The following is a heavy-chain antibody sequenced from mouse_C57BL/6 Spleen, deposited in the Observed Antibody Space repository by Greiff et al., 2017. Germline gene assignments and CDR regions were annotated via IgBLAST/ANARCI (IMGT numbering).Heavy chain of an antibody. CDR3: ARWGYDRGVFDY. Sequence: QVQLKQPGAELVKPGASVKMSCKASGYTFTSYWITWVKQRPGQGLEWIGDIYPGSGSTNYNEKFKSKATLTVDTSSSTAYMQLSSLTSEDSAVYYCARWGYDRGVFDYWGQGTTLTVSS. J-gene: IGHJ2*01. D-gene: IGHD2-2*01. CDR1: GYTFTSYW. V-gene: IGHV1-55*01. CDR2: IYPGSGST.